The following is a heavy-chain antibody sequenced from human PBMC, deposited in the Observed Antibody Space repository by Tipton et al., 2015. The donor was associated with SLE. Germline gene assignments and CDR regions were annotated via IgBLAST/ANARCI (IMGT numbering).Heavy chain of an antibody. D-gene: IGHD5-18*01. J-gene: IGHJ3*02. CDR2: ISSSSSYT. CDR3: ARDTQYSYGQFGAFDI. V-gene: IGHV3-11*05. CDR1: GFTFSDYY. Sequence: GSLRLSCAASGFTFSDYYMSWIRQAPGKGLEWVSYISSSSSYTNYADSVKGRFTISRDNAKNSLYLQMNSLGAEDTAVYYCARDTQYSYGQFGAFDIWGQGTMVTVSS.